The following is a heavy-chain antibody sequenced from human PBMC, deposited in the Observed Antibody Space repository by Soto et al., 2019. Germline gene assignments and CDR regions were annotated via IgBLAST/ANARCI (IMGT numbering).Heavy chain of an antibody. V-gene: IGHV3-30-3*01. J-gene: IGHJ6*04. CDR1: GFTFSSYA. D-gene: IGHD1-7*01. CDR3: ARDGITGTPDYYYYGMDV. CDR2: ISYDGSNK. Sequence: GGSLRLSCAASGFTFSSYAMHWVRQAPGKGLEWVAVISYDGSNKYYADSVKGRFTISRDNSKNTLYLQMNSLRAEDTAVYYCARDGITGTPDYYYYGMDVWGKGTTVTVSS.